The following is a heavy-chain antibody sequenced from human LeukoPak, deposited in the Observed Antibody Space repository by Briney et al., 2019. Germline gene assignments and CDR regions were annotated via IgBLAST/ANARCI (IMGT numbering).Heavy chain of an antibody. CDR2: IQSNGRNK. V-gene: IGHV3-33*05. CDR3: ARGYSSGWYDY. J-gene: IGHJ4*02. Sequence: GGSLRLSCAASGFIFSSDDMHWVRQAPGKGLEWVAGIQSNGRNKYYVDSVKGRFAISRDNSKSTLYLQVNSLRVEDTALYYCARGYSSGWYDYWGQGTLVTVSS. D-gene: IGHD6-19*01. CDR1: GFIFSSDD.